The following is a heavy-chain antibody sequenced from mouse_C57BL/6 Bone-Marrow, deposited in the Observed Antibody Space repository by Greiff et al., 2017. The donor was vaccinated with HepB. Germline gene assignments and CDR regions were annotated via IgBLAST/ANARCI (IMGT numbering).Heavy chain of an antibody. CDR1: GYTFTSYW. J-gene: IGHJ4*01. Sequence: VQLQQPGAELVKPGASVKMSCKASGYTFTSYWITWVKQRPGQGLEWIGDIYPGSGSTNYNEKFKSKATLTVDTSSSTAYMQLSSLTSEDSAVYYCARGAAAQATLYAMDYWGQGTSVTVSS. CDR2: IYPGSGST. CDR3: ARGAAAQATLYAMDY. V-gene: IGHV1-55*01. D-gene: IGHD3-2*02.